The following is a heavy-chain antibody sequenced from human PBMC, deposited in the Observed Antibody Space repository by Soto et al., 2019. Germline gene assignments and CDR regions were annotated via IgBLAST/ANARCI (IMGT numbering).Heavy chain of an antibody. CDR2: IGRSGETI. D-gene: IGHD6-6*01. J-gene: IGHJ4*02. CDR3: ARDSRWGAARRPTFYY. Sequence: EVQLAESGGGLAQPGGSLRLSCVGSGFTFSSFEMNWVRQTPGKGLEWLSYIGRSGETIYYADSVKGRFTISRDNAKSSLFLQMNGLRDEDTGIYYCARDSRWGAARRPTFYYWGRGTLVTVSS. CDR1: GFTFSSFE. V-gene: IGHV3-48*03.